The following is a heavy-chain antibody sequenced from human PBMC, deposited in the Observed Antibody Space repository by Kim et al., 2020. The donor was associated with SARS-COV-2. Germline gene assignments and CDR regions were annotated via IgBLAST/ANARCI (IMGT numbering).Heavy chain of an antibody. CDR2: IHHSGST. J-gene: IGHJ4*02. CDR1: GDFIRSYY. D-gene: IGHD4-17*01. V-gene: IGHV4-59*08. CDR3: ARLDDYGDYVEF. Sequence: SETLSLTCSVSGDFIRSYYWSWIRQPPGKGLEWLGHIHHSGSTNYSPSLKSRVSISIGSSRDHFSLELHSVTAADTAVYYCARLDDYGDYVEFWGQGTLV.